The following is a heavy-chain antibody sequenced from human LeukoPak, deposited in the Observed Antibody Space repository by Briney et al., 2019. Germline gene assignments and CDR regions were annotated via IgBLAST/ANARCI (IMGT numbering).Heavy chain of an antibody. V-gene: IGHV1-46*01. CDR1: GYTFTSYY. CDR2: INPSGGST. J-gene: IGHJ6*02. CDR3: ARDWDNSNSYYYGMDV. D-gene: IGHD4-11*01. Sequence: ASVKVSCKASGYTFTSYYMHWVRQAPGQGLEWMGIINPSGGSTSYARKFQGRVTMTRDTSTSTVYMELSSLRSEDTAVYYCARDWDNSNSYYYGMDVWGQGTTVTVSS.